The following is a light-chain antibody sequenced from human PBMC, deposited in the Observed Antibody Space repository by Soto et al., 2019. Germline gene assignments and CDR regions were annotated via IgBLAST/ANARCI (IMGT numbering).Light chain of an antibody. CDR2: GNS. J-gene: IGLJ1*01. V-gene: IGLV1-40*01. CDR3: QSYDSSLTGYYV. Sequence: QSALTQPPSVSGAPGQRVTISCTGSSSNIGAGYDVHWYQQLPGTAPKLLIYGNSNRPSGVPDRFSGSKSGTSASLAITGLQTEDEADYYCQSYDSSLTGYYVFGTGTKATAL. CDR1: SSNIGAGYD.